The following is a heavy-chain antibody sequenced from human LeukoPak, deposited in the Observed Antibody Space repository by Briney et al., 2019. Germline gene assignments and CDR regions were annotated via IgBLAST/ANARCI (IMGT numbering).Heavy chain of an antibody. CDR2: IRYDGSNK. V-gene: IGHV3-30*02. D-gene: IGHD4-17*01. Sequence: GGSLRLPCAASGFTFSSYGMHWVRQAPGKGLEWVAFIRYDGSNKYYADSVKGRFTISRDNSKNTLYLQMNSLRAEDTAVYYCAKDRTVTTTPYYFDYWGQGTLVTVSS. CDR3: AKDRTVTTTPYYFDY. CDR1: GFTFSSYG. J-gene: IGHJ4*02.